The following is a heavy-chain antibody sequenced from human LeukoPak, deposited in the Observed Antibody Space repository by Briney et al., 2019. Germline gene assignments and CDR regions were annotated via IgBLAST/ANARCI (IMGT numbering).Heavy chain of an antibody. Sequence: AAVKVSCKTSAYTFTDVYIHWVRQASGQGLEWMAWINPNSGDTSYAQKFQGRVSLTRDTSINTAFMELSRLRSDDTAVYYCARIRRDVSWGQGTLVTVPS. CDR2: INPNSGDT. CDR3: ARIRRDVS. J-gene: IGHJ5*02. D-gene: IGHD2-21*02. CDR1: AYTFTDVY. V-gene: IGHV1-2*02.